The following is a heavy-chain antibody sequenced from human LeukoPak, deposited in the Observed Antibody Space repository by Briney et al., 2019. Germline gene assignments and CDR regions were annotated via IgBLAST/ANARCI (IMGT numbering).Heavy chain of an antibody. CDR3: AKELGNGDSYFDY. CDR2: LSVSGDST. Sequence: GGSLRLSCAASGFTFSSYAMSWVRQAPGKGLEWVSTLSVSGDSTYYADSAKGRFTISRDNSKNTLYLQMDSLRAEDTAVYYCAKELGNGDSYFDYWGQGTLVTVSS. J-gene: IGHJ4*02. D-gene: IGHD7-27*01. V-gene: IGHV3-23*01. CDR1: GFTFSSYA.